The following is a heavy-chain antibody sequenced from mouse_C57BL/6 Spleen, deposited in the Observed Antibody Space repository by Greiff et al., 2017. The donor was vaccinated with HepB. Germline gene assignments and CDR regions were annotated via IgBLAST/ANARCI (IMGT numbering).Heavy chain of an antibody. CDR3: NTGGYDEVYYFGY. CDR1: GFNIKDYY. J-gene: IGHJ2*01. D-gene: IGHD2-2*01. V-gene: IGHV14-1*01. Sequence: VQLQQSGAELVRPGASVKLSCTASGFNIKDYYMHWVKQRPEQGLEWIGRIDPEDGDTEYAPKFQGKATMTADTSSKTAYLQLSSLTSEDSAVYYCNTGGYDEVYYFGYCGQGTTLTVSS. CDR2: IDPEDGDT.